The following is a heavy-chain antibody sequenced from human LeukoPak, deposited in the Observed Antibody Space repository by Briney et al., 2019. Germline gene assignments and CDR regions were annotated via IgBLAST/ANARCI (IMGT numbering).Heavy chain of an antibody. Sequence: GGSLRLSCAASGFTFSTYGMTWVRQAPGKGLEWVSVISADSATTFYADSVKGRFTISRDNAKNTVFLQMSSLRAEDTALYYCARKSASGNYPLDYWGQGTLVTVSS. V-gene: IGHV3-23*01. CDR3: ARKSASGNYPLDY. CDR2: ISADSATT. CDR1: GFTFSTYG. D-gene: IGHD3-10*01. J-gene: IGHJ4*02.